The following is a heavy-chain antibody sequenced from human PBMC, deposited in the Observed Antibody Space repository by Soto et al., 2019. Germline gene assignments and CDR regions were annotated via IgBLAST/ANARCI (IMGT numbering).Heavy chain of an antibody. CDR3: AREFHPAFDI. V-gene: IGHV1-3*01. CDR2: INAGNGNT. CDR1: RYTFTIYA. Sequence: ASVKVASKASRYTFTIYAIPWLRQAPGQRLEWMGWINAGNGNTKYSQKFQGRVTITRDTSASTAYMELSSLRSEDTAVYYCAREFHPAFDIWGQGTMVTVSS. J-gene: IGHJ3*02.